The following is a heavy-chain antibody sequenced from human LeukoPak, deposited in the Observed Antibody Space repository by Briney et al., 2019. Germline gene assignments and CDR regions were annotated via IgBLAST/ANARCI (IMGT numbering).Heavy chain of an antibody. CDR1: AFTFGDYG. D-gene: IGHD3-3*01. CDR2: IRSKAYRGTT. J-gene: IGHJ4*02. Sequence: GGSLRLSCTASAFTFGDYGVTWVRQAPGKGLEWVGFIRSKAYRGTTEYAASVKGRFTISRDDSKSIAYLQMNSLKTEDTAVYYCTRNKDYDFWSGYPIFDYWGRGTLVTVSS. CDR3: TRNKDYDFWSGYPIFDY. V-gene: IGHV3-49*04.